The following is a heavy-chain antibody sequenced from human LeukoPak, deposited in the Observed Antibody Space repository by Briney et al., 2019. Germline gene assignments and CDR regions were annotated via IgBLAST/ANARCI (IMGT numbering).Heavy chain of an antibody. CDR3: ARPIFGVVISAFDI. Sequence: SETLSLTCAVYGGSFSGYCWSRIRQPPGKGLEWIGEINHSGSTNYNPSLKSRVTISVDTSKNQFSLKLSSVTAADTAVYYCARPIFGVVISAFDIWGQGTMVTVSS. CDR1: GGSFSGYC. CDR2: INHSGST. D-gene: IGHD3-3*01. J-gene: IGHJ3*02. V-gene: IGHV4-34*01.